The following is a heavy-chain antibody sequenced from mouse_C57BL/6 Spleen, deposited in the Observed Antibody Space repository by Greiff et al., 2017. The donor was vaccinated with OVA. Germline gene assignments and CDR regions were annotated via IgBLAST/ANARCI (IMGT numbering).Heavy chain of an antibody. V-gene: IGHV1-53*01. CDR1: GYTFTSYW. D-gene: IGHD1-1*01. Sequence: QVHVKQPGTELVKPGASVKLSCKASGYTFTSYWMHWVKQRPGQGLEWIGNINPSNGGTNYNEKFKSKATLTVDKSSSTAYMQRSSLTSEDSAVYYCARGRDYYGSSYGYFDVWGTGTTVTVSS. CDR2: INPSNGGT. CDR3: ARGRDYYGSSYGYFDV. J-gene: IGHJ1*03.